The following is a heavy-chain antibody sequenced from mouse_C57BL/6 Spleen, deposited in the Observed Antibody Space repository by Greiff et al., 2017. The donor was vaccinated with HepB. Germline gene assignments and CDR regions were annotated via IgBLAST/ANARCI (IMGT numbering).Heavy chain of an antibody. CDR3: ARGGFYGSSHYWYFDV. D-gene: IGHD1-1*01. CDR2: ILPGSGST. Sequence: QVQLQQSGAELMKPGASVKLSCKATGYTFTGYWIEWVKQRPGHGLEWIGEILPGSGSTNYNEKFKGKATFTADTSSNTAYMQLSSLTTEDSAIYYCARGGFYGSSHYWYFDVWGTGTTVTVSS. J-gene: IGHJ1*03. V-gene: IGHV1-9*01. CDR1: GYTFTGYW.